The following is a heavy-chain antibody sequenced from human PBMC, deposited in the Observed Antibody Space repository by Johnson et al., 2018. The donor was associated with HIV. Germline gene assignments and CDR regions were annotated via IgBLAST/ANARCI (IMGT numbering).Heavy chain of an antibody. CDR3: ARDSGGGSYYVGDAFDI. CDR1: GFTVSANY. CDR2: TYSGGTT. J-gene: IGHJ3*02. D-gene: IGHD1-26*01. Sequence: MLLVESGGGLVQPGGSLRLSCAASGFTVSANYMSWVRQAPGKGLEWVSVTYSGGTTFYADSVKGRFTISRDNSKNTLYLQMNSLRAEDTAVYYCARDSGGGSYYVGDAFDIWGQGTMVTVSS. V-gene: IGHV3-66*01.